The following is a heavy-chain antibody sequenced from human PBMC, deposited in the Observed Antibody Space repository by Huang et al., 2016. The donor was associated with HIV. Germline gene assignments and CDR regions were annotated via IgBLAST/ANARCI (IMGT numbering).Heavy chain of an antibody. CDR3: ARHQPRSSGWYRDT. CDR1: GYSFTTYW. CDR2: IYPVYSGV. V-gene: IGHV5-51*01. J-gene: IGHJ5*02. D-gene: IGHD6-19*01. Sequence: EVRLVQSGAEVKKPGESLKISCKGSGYSFTTYWIGWVRQVHGKGLEWMSIIYPVYSGVRYTPSCQGQVTVSAARSISTAYLQWSSLEASDTAMYYCARHQPRSSGWYRDTWGQGTLVTVSS.